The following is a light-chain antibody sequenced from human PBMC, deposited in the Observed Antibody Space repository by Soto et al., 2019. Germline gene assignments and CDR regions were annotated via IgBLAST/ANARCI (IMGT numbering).Light chain of an antibody. V-gene: IGKV1-33*01. CDR2: DES. CDR1: QNITNY. J-gene: IGKJ5*01. Sequence: DIQRTQSPSSLSASVVGRVTITCQASQNITNYLNRYQQKPARAPKLLIYDESNLEAGVPSRFRGSGSGTDFTFTISRLQPEDIETYYCQQYENLPTFGQGTRLEI. CDR3: QQYENLPT.